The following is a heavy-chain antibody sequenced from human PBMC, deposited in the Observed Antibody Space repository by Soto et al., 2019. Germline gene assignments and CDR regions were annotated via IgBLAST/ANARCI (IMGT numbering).Heavy chain of an antibody. CDR2: IIPIFGTA. V-gene: IGHV1-69*13. CDR3: ARVLLSGSYHRLTSPSSWFDP. J-gene: IGHJ5*02. D-gene: IGHD3-10*01. CDR1: GGTFSSYA. Sequence: SVKVSCKASGGTFSSYAISWVRQAPGQGLEWMGGIIPIFGTANYAQKFQGRVTITADESTSAAYMKLSSLRSEDTAVYYCARVLLSGSYHRLTSPSSWFDPWGQGTLVTVSS.